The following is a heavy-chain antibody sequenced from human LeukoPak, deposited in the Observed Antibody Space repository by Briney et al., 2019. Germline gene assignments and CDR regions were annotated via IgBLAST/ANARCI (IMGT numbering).Heavy chain of an antibody. Sequence: SETLSLTCTVSGGSISSYYWSWIRQPPGKGLEWIGYIYDSGRTDYNPSLKSRVAISVDTSKNQFSLKLNSVTAADTAMYYCARPYYHESPGYLPGFDWVDPLGQGTLVTVSS. CDR3: ARPYYHESPGYLPGFDWVDP. CDR2: IYDSGRT. V-gene: IGHV4-59*08. D-gene: IGHD3-22*01. J-gene: IGHJ5*02. CDR1: GGSISSYY.